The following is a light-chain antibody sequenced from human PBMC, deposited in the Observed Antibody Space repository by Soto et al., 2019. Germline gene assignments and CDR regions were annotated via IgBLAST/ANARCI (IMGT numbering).Light chain of an antibody. CDR3: QQYNFWSLFS. Sequence: EIVLTQSPATLSLSPGERATLSCRASQSVSSYLAWYQQKPGQAPRLLIYDASTRAIGIPTRFSGRGSGTEFTLTISSLQSEDVAVYYCQQYNFWSLFSFAQGTKLEI. J-gene: IGKJ2*01. V-gene: IGKV3-15*01. CDR1: QSVSSY. CDR2: DAS.